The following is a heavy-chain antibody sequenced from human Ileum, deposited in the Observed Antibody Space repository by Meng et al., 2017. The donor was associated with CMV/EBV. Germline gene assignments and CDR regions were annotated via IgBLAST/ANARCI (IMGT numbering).Heavy chain of an antibody. CDR3: ARSHSSSSLYFYLDL. D-gene: IGHD6-6*01. CDR1: GFTFSFYA. J-gene: IGHJ2*01. Sequence: GESLKISCEASGFTFSFYAMHWVRQTPGKGLEYVSAISSYGDNTYYADSVKGRFTISRDNSKNTLYLQMDGLTTEDMAFYYCARSHSSSSLYFYLDLWGLGTLVTVSS. CDR2: ISSYGDNT. V-gene: IGHV3-64*02.